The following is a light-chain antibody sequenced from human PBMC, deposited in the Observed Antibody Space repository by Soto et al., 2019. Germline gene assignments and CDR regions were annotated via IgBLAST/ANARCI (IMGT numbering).Light chain of an antibody. J-gene: IGKJ1*01. CDR2: KAS. CDR3: QQYNTYST. CDR1: QNIRNW. Sequence: DIQMTQSPSTLSGSVGDSVTITCRASQNIRNWLAWYQQKPGKAPILLIYKASSLESGVPSRFSGSGSGTEFTLTISSLQPDDFATYYCQQYNTYSTFGQGTKVDIK. V-gene: IGKV1-5*03.